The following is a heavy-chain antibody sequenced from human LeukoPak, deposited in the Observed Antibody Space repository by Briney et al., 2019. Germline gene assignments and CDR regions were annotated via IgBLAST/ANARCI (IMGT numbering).Heavy chain of an antibody. CDR1: GGTFSSYA. V-gene: IGHV1-69*05. CDR2: IIPIFGTA. D-gene: IGHD4-17*01. Sequence: SVKVSCKASGGTFSSYAISWVRQAPGQGLEWMGRIIPIFGTANYAQKFQGRVTITTDESTSTAYMELSSLRSEDTAVYYCARYPDYGDYWFDPWGQGTLVTVSS. J-gene: IGHJ5*02. CDR3: ARYPDYGDYWFDP.